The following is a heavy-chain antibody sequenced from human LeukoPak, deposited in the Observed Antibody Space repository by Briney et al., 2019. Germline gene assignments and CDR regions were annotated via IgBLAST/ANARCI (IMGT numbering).Heavy chain of an antibody. CDR2: IYHSGST. CDR1: GYSISSGYY. CDR3: ARGWKVLGSYYYDSSGYPYYFDY. V-gene: IGHV4-38-2*02. Sequence: SETLSLTCTVSGYSISSGYYWGWIRQPPGKGLEWIGSIYHSGSTYYNPSLKSRVTISVDTSKNQFSLKLSSVTAADTAVYYCARGWKVLGSYYYDSSGYPYYFDYWGQGTLVTVSS. J-gene: IGHJ4*02. D-gene: IGHD3-22*01.